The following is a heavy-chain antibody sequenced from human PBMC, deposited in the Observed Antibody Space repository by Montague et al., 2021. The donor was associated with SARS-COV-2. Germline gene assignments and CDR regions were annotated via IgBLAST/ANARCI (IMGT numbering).Heavy chain of an antibody. Sequence: SETLSLTCTVSGGSISGYYWSWIRQPPGKGLEWIGYIYYSGSTNYNPSXXSRVTISVDTSKNQFSLNLSSVTAADTAVYYCAREVRYYYDSSCPRSFDIWGQGTMVTVSS. CDR2: IYYSGST. V-gene: IGHV4-59*12. CDR3: AREVRYYYDSSCPRSFDI. D-gene: IGHD3-22*01. J-gene: IGHJ3*02. CDR1: GGSISGYY.